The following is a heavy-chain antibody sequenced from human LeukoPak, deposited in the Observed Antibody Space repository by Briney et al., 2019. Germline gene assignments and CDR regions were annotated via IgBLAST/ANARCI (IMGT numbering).Heavy chain of an antibody. V-gene: IGHV4-59*01. CDR3: PSGQATGTTLHYYYGMDV. CDR2: IYYSGST. D-gene: IGHD1-7*01. Sequence: SETLSLTCTVSGGSISSYYWSWIRQPPGKGLEWIGDIYYSGSTNYNPSLKSRVTISVDTSKNQISLNLSSVPAPATAVYYCPSGQATGTTLHYYYGMDVWGQGTTVTVSS. CDR1: GGSISSYY. J-gene: IGHJ6*02.